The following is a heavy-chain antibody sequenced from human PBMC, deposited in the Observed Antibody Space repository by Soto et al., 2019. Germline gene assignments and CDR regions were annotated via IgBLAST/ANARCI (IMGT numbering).Heavy chain of an antibody. J-gene: IGHJ4*02. V-gene: IGHV3-30*09. Sequence: QIHLVESGGGVVQPGRSLRLSCASSGFNFRTFTMHWVRQAPGKGLEWVAGISYDGINAYYADSVKGRFAISRDNSKNTVSLQINSLRPADTAAYYCVKDGVNYASLSTVDYWGQGTLVNVSS. CDR1: GFNFRTFT. CDR2: ISYDGINA. CDR3: VKDGVNYASLSTVDY. D-gene: IGHD2-2*01.